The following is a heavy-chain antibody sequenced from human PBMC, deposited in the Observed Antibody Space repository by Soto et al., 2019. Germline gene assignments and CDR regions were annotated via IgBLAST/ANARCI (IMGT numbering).Heavy chain of an antibody. D-gene: IGHD6-19*01. V-gene: IGHV3-9*01. J-gene: IGHJ3*02. Sequence: PGGSLRLSCAASGFTFGDYAMHWVRRAPGKGLEWASSITWNSRTIGYADSVKGRFTISRDNARNSLFLQMNSLRPEDSALYYCATDWAAVSGNGAFDMWGQGTMVTVSS. CDR3: ATDWAAVSGNGAFDM. CDR1: GFTFGDYA. CDR2: ITWNSRTI.